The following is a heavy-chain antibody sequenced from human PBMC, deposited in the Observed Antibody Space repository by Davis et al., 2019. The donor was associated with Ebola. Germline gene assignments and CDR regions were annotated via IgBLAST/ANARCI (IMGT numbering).Heavy chain of an antibody. V-gene: IGHV3-9*01. J-gene: IGHJ4*02. CDR3: ARVDGSWWLRGAFDY. D-gene: IGHD5-12*01. Sequence: GGSLRLSCAASGFTFDDYAMHWVRHAPGKGLEWVSGISWNSGSIGYADSVKGRFTISRDNAKNSLYLQMNSLRAEDTAVYYCARVDGSWWLRGAFDYWGQGTLVTVSS. CDR1: GFTFDDYA. CDR2: ISWNSGSI.